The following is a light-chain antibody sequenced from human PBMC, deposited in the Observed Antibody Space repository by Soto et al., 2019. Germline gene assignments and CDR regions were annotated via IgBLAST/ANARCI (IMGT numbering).Light chain of an antibody. CDR1: PSVSSSY. CDR2: GAS. J-gene: IGKJ1*01. CDR3: QQDGSEPRT. V-gene: IGKV3-20*01. Sequence: EIVLTPSPGPLSLSPGARATLSCGASPSVSSSYLAWYQQKPGQAPRLLIYGASSSATGIPDRFSGSGSGTNFTLTISILEPEDFAVYYCQQDGSEPRTVGQGTKGEIK.